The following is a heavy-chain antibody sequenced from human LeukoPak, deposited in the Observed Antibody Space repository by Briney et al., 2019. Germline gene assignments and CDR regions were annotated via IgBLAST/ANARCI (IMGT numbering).Heavy chain of an antibody. Sequence: GGSLRLSWAAAGFTFSNFGMRWVRQAPGKGLEWVAVIWYDGSNKYYADSVKGRFTISRDNSKNTLYLQMNSLRAEDTAVYYCVRHFGSSSGEVGYWGQGTLVTVSS. CDR1: GFTFSNFG. V-gene: IGHV3-33*01. J-gene: IGHJ4*02. CDR3: VRHFGSSSGEVGY. D-gene: IGHD6-6*01. CDR2: IWYDGSNK.